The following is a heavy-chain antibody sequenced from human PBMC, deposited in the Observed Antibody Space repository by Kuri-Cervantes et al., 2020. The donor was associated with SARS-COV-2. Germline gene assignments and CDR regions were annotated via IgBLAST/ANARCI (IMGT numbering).Heavy chain of an antibody. V-gene: IGHV1-69*06. CDR3: ARDHAYCSSTSCQYYYYGMDV. CDR2: IIPIFGTA. CDR1: GGTFSSYA. J-gene: IGHJ6*02. D-gene: IGHD2-2*01. Sequence: SVKVSCKASGGTFSSYAISWVRQAPGQGLEWMGGIIPIFGTANYAQKFQGRVTITADKSTSTAYMELSSLRSEDTAVYYCARDHAYCSSTSCQYYYYGMDVWGQGTTVTVSS.